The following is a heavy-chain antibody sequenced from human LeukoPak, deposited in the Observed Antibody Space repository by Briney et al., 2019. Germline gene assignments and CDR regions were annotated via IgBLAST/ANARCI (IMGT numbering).Heavy chain of an antibody. J-gene: IGHJ6*03. D-gene: IGHD2-2*01. CDR3: ARLGCSTRSCYYYYYMDV. Sequence: GESLQISCKGSGYSFTNYWIAWVRQMPGKCLECMGIIYPGDSDTRYSASFQGQVTISVDKSITTAYLQWSSLKASGTAMYYCARLGCSTRSCYYYYYMDVWGKGTTVTVSS. CDR1: GYSFTNYW. V-gene: IGHV5-51*01. CDR2: IYPGDSDT.